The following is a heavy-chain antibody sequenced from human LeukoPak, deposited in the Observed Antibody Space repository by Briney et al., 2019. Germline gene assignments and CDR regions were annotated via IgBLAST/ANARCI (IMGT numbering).Heavy chain of an antibody. D-gene: IGHD2-2*02. J-gene: IGHJ3*02. Sequence: GGSLRLSCAASGFTFSSLHMTCVREAPGEGLECVSPIGRSGDNTYYAHSVKGRVTISRDNSKNTLYLQIQSLRAEDTAVYYCAKGYRSLAPDAFDMWGQGTMVTVSS. CDR1: GFTFSSLH. CDR2: IGRSGDNT. V-gene: IGHV3-23*01. CDR3: AKGYRSLAPDAFDM.